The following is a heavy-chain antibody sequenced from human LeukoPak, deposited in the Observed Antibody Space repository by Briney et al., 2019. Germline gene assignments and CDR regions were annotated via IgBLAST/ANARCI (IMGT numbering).Heavy chain of an antibody. J-gene: IGHJ4*02. D-gene: IGHD5-18*01. CDR3: ARGRSGYSHTLDY. V-gene: IGHV4-34*01. CDR2: INHSGST. Sequence: PSETLSLTCAVYGGSFSGYYWSWIRQPPGKGLEWIGEINHSGSTNYNPSLKSRVTISVDTSKNQFSLKLSSVTAADTAAYYCARGRSGYSHTLDYWGQGTLVTVSS. CDR1: GGSFSGYY.